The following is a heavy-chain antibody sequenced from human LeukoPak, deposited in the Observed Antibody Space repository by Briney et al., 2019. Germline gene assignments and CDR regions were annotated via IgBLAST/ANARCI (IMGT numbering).Heavy chain of an antibody. CDR1: GFTFNVYW. CDR3: AREEHRLAAAGTSAFDL. Sequence: GGSLRLSCAASGFTFNVYWMHWVRQAPGKGLAWVSHINRDGGLTNYADSVKGRFTISRDNARNTLYLQMNSLRADDTAIYFCAREEHRLAAAGTSAFDLGGQGTLVTVSP. CDR2: INRDGGLT. V-gene: IGHV3-74*01. J-gene: IGHJ3*01. D-gene: IGHD6-13*01.